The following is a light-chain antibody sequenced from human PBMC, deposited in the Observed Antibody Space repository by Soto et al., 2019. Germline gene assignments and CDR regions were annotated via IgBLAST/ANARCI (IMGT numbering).Light chain of an antibody. V-gene: IGKV3-20*01. CDR3: QQYGDSPWT. Sequence: EVVLTQSPGSLCLSQGERATLSCTASQSVGSTYVAWYQRNPGQAPRLLIYGASSRATGIPDRFSGSGSGTDFTLTISRLEPEDFAVYYCQQYGDSPWTFGQGTKV. CDR1: QSVGSTY. CDR2: GAS. J-gene: IGKJ1*01.